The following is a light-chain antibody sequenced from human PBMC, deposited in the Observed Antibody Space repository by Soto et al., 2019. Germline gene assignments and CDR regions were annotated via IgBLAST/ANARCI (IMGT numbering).Light chain of an antibody. J-gene: IGKJ1*01. CDR1: QSVSSSY. V-gene: IGKV3-20*01. Sequence: EIVLTQSPGNLSLSPGERATLSCRASQSVSSSYLAWYQQKPGQAPRLLIYGASSRATGIPDRFSGSGSGTDFTLTISRLEPEDFAVYYCQQYVSSPRAFGQGTKVEIK. CDR2: GAS. CDR3: QQYVSSPRA.